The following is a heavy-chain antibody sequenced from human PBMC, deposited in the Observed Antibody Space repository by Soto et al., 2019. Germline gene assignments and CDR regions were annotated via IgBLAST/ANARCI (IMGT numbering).Heavy chain of an antibody. CDR1: GYTFTSYD. CDR2: MNPNSGNT. CDR3: ARFSSASLAYYFYYMDV. J-gene: IGHJ6*03. Sequence: QVQLVQSGAEVKKPGASVKGSCKASGYTFTSYDINWVRQATGQGLEWMGWMNPNSGNTGYAQKFQGRVTMTRNTSISTAYMELNSLCSEDTAVYYCARFSSASLAYYFYYMDVWGKGTTVTVSS. V-gene: IGHV1-8*01. D-gene: IGHD2-2*01.